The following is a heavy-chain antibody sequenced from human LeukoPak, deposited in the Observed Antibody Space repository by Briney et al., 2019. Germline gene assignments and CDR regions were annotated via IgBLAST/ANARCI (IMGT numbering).Heavy chain of an antibody. D-gene: IGHD6-19*01. Sequence: PSETLSLTCTVSGGSVSSSSYSWSWIRQPPSKGLEWIGYIFYSGSTNYNPSLKSRVTISVDTSKNQFSLKLSSVTAADTAVYYCARVEIAVDAFDIWGQGTMVTVSS. CDR1: GGSVSSSSYS. J-gene: IGHJ3*02. CDR2: IFYSGST. V-gene: IGHV4-61*01. CDR3: ARVEIAVDAFDI.